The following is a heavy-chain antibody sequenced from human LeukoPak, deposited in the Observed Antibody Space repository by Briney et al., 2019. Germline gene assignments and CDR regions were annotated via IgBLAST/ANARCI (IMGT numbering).Heavy chain of an antibody. V-gene: IGHV1-8*01. D-gene: IGHD2-2*01. CDR2: MSPNSGNT. CDR1: GYTFTSYD. CDR3: ARGYCSSTSCFRGWNWFDP. Sequence: ASVKVSCKASGYTFTSYDINWVRQATGQGLEWMGWMSPNSGNTGYAQKFQGRVTMTRNTSISTAYMELSSLRSEDTAVYYCARGYCSSTSCFRGWNWFDPWGRGTLVTVSS. J-gene: IGHJ5*02.